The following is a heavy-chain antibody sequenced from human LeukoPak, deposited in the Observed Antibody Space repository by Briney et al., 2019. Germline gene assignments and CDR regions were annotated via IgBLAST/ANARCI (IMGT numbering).Heavy chain of an antibody. CDR3: ARGLRFLGPLYYYYYGMDV. Sequence: SETLSLTCAVYGGSFSGYYRSWIRQPPGKGLEWIGEINHSGSTNYNPSLKSRVTISVDTSKNQFSLKLSSVTAADTAVYYCARGLRFLGPLYYYYYGMDVWGQGTTVTVSS. V-gene: IGHV4-34*01. J-gene: IGHJ6*02. D-gene: IGHD3-3*01. CDR2: INHSGST. CDR1: GGSFSGYY.